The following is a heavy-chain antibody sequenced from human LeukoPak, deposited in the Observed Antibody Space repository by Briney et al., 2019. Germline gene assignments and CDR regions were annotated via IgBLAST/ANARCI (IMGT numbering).Heavy chain of an antibody. CDR3: AKDLSPKVEKSGCGDTGFDY. CDR2: ISGSGGST. Sequence: GGSLRLSCAASGFTFSSYAMSWVRQAPGKGLEWVSAISGSGGSTYYADSVKGRFTISRDNSKNTLYLQMNSLRAEDTAVYYCAKDLSPKVEKSGCGDTGFDYWGQGTLVTVSS. D-gene: IGHD6-19*01. CDR1: GFTFSSYA. V-gene: IGHV3-23*01. J-gene: IGHJ4*02.